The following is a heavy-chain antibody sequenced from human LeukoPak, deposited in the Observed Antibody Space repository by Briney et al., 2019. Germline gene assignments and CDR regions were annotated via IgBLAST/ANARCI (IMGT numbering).Heavy chain of an antibody. CDR2: ISSSGRTM. D-gene: IGHD3-22*01. Sequence: GGSLRLSCAASRFIFSSYEMSWVRQAPGKGLEWVSYISSSGRTMYYADSVKGRFTVSRDNAKNSLYLQMNSLRAEDTAVYYCARDAWGGIYYDSPAAPKNWFDPWGQGTLVTVSS. CDR1: RFIFSSYE. CDR3: ARDAWGGIYYDSPAAPKNWFDP. J-gene: IGHJ5*02. V-gene: IGHV3-48*03.